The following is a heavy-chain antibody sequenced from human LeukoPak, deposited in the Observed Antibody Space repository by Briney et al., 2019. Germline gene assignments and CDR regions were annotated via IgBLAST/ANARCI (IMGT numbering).Heavy chain of an antibody. D-gene: IGHD6-19*01. Sequence: PSETLSLTCAVYGGSFSGYYWSWIRQPPGKGLEWIGEINHSGSTNYNPSLKSRVTISVDTSKNQFSLKLSSVTAADTAVYYCARDRLAVAGMTLDYWGQGTLVTVSS. CDR2: INHSGST. V-gene: IGHV4-34*01. CDR3: ARDRLAVAGMTLDY. J-gene: IGHJ4*02. CDR1: GGSFSGYY.